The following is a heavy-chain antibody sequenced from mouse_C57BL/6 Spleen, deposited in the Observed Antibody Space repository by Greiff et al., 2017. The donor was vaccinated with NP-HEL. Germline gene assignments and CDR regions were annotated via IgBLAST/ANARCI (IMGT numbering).Heavy chain of an antibody. CDR3: ARFGSSLWYFDV. J-gene: IGHJ1*03. V-gene: IGHV1-80*01. Sequence: VQLQQSGAELVKPGASVKISCKASGYAFSSYWMNWVKQRPGKGLEWIGQIYPGDGDTNYNGKFKGKATLTADKSSSTAYMQLSSLTSEDSAVYFCARFGSSLWYFDVWGTGTTVTVSS. D-gene: IGHD1-1*01. CDR2: IYPGDGDT. CDR1: GYAFSSYW.